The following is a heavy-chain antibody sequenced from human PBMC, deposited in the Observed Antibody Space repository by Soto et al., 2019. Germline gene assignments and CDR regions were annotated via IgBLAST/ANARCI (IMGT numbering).Heavy chain of an antibody. CDR1: GFTFSSYG. J-gene: IGHJ4*02. V-gene: IGHV3-33*01. CDR3: ARDPGRYCSSTSCHGFDY. D-gene: IGHD2-2*01. Sequence: GGSLRLSCAASGFTFSSYGMHWVRQAPGKGLEWVAVIWYDGSNKYYADSVKGRFTISRDNSKNTLYLQMNSLRAEDTAVYYCARDPGRYCSSTSCHGFDYWGQGTLVTVSS. CDR2: IWYDGSNK.